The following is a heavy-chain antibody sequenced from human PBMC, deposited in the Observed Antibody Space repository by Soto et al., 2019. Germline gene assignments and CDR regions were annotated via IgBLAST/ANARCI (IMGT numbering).Heavy chain of an antibody. CDR3: ARGNGDYNYYFDY. J-gene: IGHJ4*02. Sequence: SETLSLTCTVSGGSISSGGYYWSWIRQHPGKGLEWIGYIYYSGSTYYNPSLKSRVTISVDTSKNQFSLRLSSVTAADTAVYYCARGNGDYNYYFDYWGQGTLVTVSS. CDR1: GGSISSGGYY. D-gene: IGHD4-17*01. V-gene: IGHV4-31*03. CDR2: IYYSGST.